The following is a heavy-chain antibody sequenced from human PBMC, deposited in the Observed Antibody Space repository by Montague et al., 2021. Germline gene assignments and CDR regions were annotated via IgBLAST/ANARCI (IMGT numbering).Heavy chain of an antibody. CDR2: MFYGGAT. Sequence: SQTLSLTCTVSSGSIFHAHWSWVRQPPGKGLEWLGSMFYGGATSNNPSLKSRVTMSIDTSTNQFSLKLSFVTASDTAVYYCAKQGYIVSGTSYKGFDPWGQGILVTVSS. J-gene: IGHJ5*02. D-gene: IGHD3-10*01. CDR3: AKQGYIVSGTSYKGFDP. CDR1: SGSIFHAH. V-gene: IGHV4-59*08.